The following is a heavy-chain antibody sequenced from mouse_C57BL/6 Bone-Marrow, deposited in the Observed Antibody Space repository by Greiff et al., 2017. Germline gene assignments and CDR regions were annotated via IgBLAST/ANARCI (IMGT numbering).Heavy chain of an antibody. CDR2: IYPGSGST. V-gene: IGHV1-55*01. D-gene: IGHD6-1*01. Sequence: QVQLQQPGAELVKPGASVKMSCKASGYTFTSYWITWVKQRPGQGLEWIGDIYPGSGSTNYNAKFKSKATLTVDTSSSTAYVQLSSLTSEDSAGYCCGREGCDLAGFAYWGQGTLVTGSA. CDR3: GREGCDLAGFAY. J-gene: IGHJ3*01. CDR1: GYTFTSYW.